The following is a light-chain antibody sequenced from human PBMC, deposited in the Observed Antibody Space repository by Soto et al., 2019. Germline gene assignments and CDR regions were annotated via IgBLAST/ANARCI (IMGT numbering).Light chain of an antibody. CDR1: QSLLHSNGYNY. J-gene: IGKJ2*01. V-gene: IGKV2-28*01. Sequence: DIVMTQSPLSLPVTPGEPAPISCRSSQSLLHSNGYNYLDWYLQKPGQSPQLLIYLGSNRASGVPDRFSGSGSGTDFTLKISRVEAEDVGVYYCMQALQTPYTFGQGTKLEIE. CDR2: LGS. CDR3: MQALQTPYT.